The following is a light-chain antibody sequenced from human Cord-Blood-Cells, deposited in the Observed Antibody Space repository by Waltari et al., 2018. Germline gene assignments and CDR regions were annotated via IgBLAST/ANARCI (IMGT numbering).Light chain of an antibody. V-gene: IGLV2-23*01. CDR1: SSDVGGYTL. Sequence: QSALTQPASVSGSPGQSITISCPGTSSDVGGYTLVSWYQHHPGKAPKLIIYERSKRPSGVSKRFSGSKSGNTASVTISGLQSGDDADYYCCSYAGSSTWVFGGGTKLTVL. CDR2: ERS. CDR3: CSYAGSSTWV. J-gene: IGLJ3*02.